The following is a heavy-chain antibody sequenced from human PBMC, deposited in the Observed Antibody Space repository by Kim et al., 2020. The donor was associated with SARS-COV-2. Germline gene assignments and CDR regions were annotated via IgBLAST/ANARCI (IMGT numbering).Heavy chain of an antibody. CDR2: ISGSGGST. D-gene: IGHD3-10*01. CDR1: GFTFSSYA. J-gene: IGHJ6*02. V-gene: IGHV3-23*01. CDR3: ARLPSGSGYYYYYYGMDV. Sequence: GGSLRLSCAASGFTFSSYAMSWVRQAPGKGLEWVSAISGSGGSTYYADSVKGRFTISRDNSKNTLYLQMNSLRAEDTAVYYCARLPSGSGYYYYYYGMDVWGQGTTVTVSS.